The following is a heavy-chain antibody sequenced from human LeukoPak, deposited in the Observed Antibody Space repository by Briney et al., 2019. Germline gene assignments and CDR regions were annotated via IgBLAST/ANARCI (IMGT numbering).Heavy chain of an antibody. CDR3: AILPSTDTAMVTAY. CDR1: GYSITSYW. Sequence: GESLRISCKGSGYSITSYWISWVRQVPGKCLEWMGRLDPSDSYTNYGPSFQGHVTISADKSISTASLQWTSLQASDTAMSYCAILPSTDTAMVTAYWGQGTLVTASS. J-gene: IGHJ1*01. CDR2: LDPSDSYT. D-gene: IGHD5-18*01. V-gene: IGHV5-10-1*01.